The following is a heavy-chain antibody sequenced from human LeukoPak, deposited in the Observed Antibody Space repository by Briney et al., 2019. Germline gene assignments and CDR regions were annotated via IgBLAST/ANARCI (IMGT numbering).Heavy chain of an antibody. V-gene: IGHV4-59*01. CDR2: TYYSGST. Sequence: PSETLSLTCTVSGGSISSYYWSWIRQPPGKGLEWIGYTYYSGSTNHNPSLKSRVTISVDTSKNQFSLKLSSVTAADTAVYYCARRTVDPYYSDYWGQGTLVTVSS. CDR3: ARRTVDPYYSDY. D-gene: IGHD4-17*01. CDR1: GGSISSYY. J-gene: IGHJ4*02.